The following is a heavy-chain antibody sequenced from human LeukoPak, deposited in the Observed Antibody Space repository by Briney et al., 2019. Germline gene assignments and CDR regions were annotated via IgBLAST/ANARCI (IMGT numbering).Heavy chain of an antibody. J-gene: IGHJ4*02. V-gene: IGHV3-23*01. D-gene: IGHD6-19*01. Sequence: GGSLRLSCAASGFTFSSYAMSWVRQAPGKGLEWVSAISGSGGSTYYADSVKGRFTISRDNSKNTLYLQKNSLRAEDTAVYYCAKVGISSGWYRSPVDYWGQGTLVTVSS. CDR2: ISGSGGST. CDR1: GFTFSSYA. CDR3: AKVGISSGWYRSPVDY.